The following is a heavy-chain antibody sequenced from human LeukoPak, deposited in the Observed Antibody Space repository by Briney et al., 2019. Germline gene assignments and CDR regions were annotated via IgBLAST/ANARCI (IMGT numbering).Heavy chain of an antibody. CDR1: GFTFISYA. CDR2: ISAYGGKT. CDR3: AKNGDRGAYCTGGTCYPYFYYYMDV. Sequence: GGSLRLSCAASGFTFISYAMAWVRQAPGKGLEWVSTISAYGGKTYYADSVKGRFTISRDNSKNTLYLQMDSLRAEDTAIYYCAKNGDRGAYCTGGTCYPYFYYYMDVWGKGTTVTI. J-gene: IGHJ6*03. D-gene: IGHD2-15*01. V-gene: IGHV3-23*01.